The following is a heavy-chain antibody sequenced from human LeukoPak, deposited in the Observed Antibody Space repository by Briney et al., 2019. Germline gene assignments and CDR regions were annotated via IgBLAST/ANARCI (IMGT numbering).Heavy chain of an antibody. CDR3: ARGGYAHYYGMDV. V-gene: IGHV3-53*01. Sequence: GGSLRLSCAASGFTVSTNYMSWVRQAPGKGLEWVSVIYSGGTTNYADSVKGRFTISRDNSKNTVYLQMNSLRAEDTAVYCCARGGYAHYYGMDVWGQGTTVTVSS. CDR1: GFTVSTNY. CDR2: IYSGGTT. J-gene: IGHJ6*02. D-gene: IGHD5-18*01.